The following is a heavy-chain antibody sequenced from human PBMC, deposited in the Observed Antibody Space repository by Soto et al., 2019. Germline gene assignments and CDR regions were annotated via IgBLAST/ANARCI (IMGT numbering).Heavy chain of an antibody. CDR3: ARDGQDIVVVVAATPPCFFDI. CDR1: GFTFSSYS. D-gene: IGHD2-15*01. CDR2: ISSSSSTI. Sequence: GGSLRLSCAASGFTFSSYSMNWVRQAPGKGLEWVSYISSSSSTIYYADSVKGRFTISRDNAKNSLYLQMNSLRAEDTAVYYCARDGQDIVVVVAATPPCFFDIWGQGTMVTVSS. V-gene: IGHV3-48*01. J-gene: IGHJ3*02.